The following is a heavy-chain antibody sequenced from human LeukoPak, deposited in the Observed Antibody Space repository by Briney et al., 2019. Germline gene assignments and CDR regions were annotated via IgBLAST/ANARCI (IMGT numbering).Heavy chain of an antibody. D-gene: IGHD6-19*01. CDR1: VLTFSSYD. CDR2: IRPSGDNT. CDR3: ARVAGWHWFDP. Sequence: GGSLRLSCAASVLTFSSYDMTWVRQAPERGLEWVSSIRPSGDNTYYGDSVKGRFTISRDNSKNAVYLQMNNMRVDDTAVYYCARVAGWHWFDPWGQGTLVTVSS. J-gene: IGHJ5*02. V-gene: IGHV3-23*01.